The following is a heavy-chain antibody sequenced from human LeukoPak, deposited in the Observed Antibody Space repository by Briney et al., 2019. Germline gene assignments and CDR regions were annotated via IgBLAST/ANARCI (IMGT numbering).Heavy chain of an antibody. Sequence: SVKVSCKASGGTFSSYAISWVRQAPGQGLEWMGGIIPIFGTANYAQKFQGRVTITADESTSTAYMELSSLRSEDTAVYYCARGLLTTVTTKYYYYGMDVWGQGTTVTVSS. J-gene: IGHJ6*02. CDR3: ARGLLTTVTTKYYYYGMDV. V-gene: IGHV1-69*13. CDR2: IIPIFGTA. CDR1: GGTFSSYA. D-gene: IGHD4-17*01.